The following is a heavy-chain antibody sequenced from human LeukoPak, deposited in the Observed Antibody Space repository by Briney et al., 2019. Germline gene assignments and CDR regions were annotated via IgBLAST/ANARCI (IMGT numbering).Heavy chain of an antibody. CDR1: GFVFTGYY. CDR2: MNPGTGTT. V-gene: IGHV1-2*02. D-gene: IGHD3-3*01. J-gene: IGHJ2*01. CDR3: ARDGSGFSPYWYFDL. Sequence: ASVKVSCKASGFVFTGYYMHWVRQAPGRGLEWMGWMNPGTGTTKYSQKFQGRVTMSRDTSSTTAYMELNRLTSDDTAVYYCARDGSGFSPYWYFDLWGRGTLVTVSS.